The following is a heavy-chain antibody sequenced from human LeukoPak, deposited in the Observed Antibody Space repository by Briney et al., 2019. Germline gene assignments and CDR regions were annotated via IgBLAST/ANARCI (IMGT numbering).Heavy chain of an antibody. V-gene: IGHV1-8*03. Sequence: GASVKVSCKASGYTFTNYDIHWVRQATGQGLEWMGWMKPNSGNTGYAQKFQGRVTISRNTSINTAYMEQSSLRSEDTAVYYCARDGRAVATNFDYWGQGTLVTVSS. D-gene: IGHD5-12*01. CDR1: GYTFTNYD. CDR3: ARDGRAVATNFDY. J-gene: IGHJ4*02. CDR2: MKPNSGNT.